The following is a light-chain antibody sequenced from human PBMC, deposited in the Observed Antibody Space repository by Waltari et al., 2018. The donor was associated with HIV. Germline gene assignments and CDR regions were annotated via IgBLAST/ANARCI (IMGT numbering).Light chain of an antibody. V-gene: IGKV1-39*01. CDR1: QSISIY. J-gene: IGKJ1*01. CDR3: QQTYSTPWT. Sequence: DIQMTQSPSSLSASVGDRVTITCRASQSISIYLNWYQQKPGKAPKLLIYAASSLQSGVPSRFSGSGPGTDFTLTISSLQPEDFAIYYCQQTYSTPWTFGQGTKVEIK. CDR2: AAS.